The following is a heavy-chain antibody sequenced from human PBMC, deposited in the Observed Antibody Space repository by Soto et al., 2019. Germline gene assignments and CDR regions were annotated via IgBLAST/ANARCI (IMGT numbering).Heavy chain of an antibody. V-gene: IGHV4-59*01. CDR3: ARVGSSSVGYYYYGMDV. J-gene: IGHJ6*02. Sequence: SETLSLTCTVSGGSISSYYWSWIRQPPGKGLEWIGYIYYSGSTNYNPSLKSRVTISVDTSKNQFSLKLSSVTAADTAVYYCARVGSSSVGYYYYGMDVWGQGTTVTVSS. CDR2: IYYSGST. CDR1: GGSISSYY. D-gene: IGHD6-6*01.